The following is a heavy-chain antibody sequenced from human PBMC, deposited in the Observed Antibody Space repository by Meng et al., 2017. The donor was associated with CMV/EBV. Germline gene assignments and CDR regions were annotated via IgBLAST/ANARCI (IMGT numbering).Heavy chain of an antibody. CDR3: ARDRYYDFWSGYYSDYYYGVDV. J-gene: IGHJ6*02. V-gene: IGHV3-7*01. CDR1: GFTFSSYW. CDR2: IKQDGSEK. D-gene: IGHD3-3*01. Sequence: GESLKISCAASGFTFSSYWMSWVRQAPGKGLEWVANIKQDGSEKYYVDSVKGRFTISRDNAKNSLYLQMNSLRAEDTAVYYCARDRYYDFWSGYYSDYYYGVDVWGQGTTVTVSS.